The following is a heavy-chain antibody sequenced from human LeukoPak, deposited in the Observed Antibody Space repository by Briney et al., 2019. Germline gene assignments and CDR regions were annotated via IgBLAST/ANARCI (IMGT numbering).Heavy chain of an antibody. J-gene: IGHJ4*02. CDR1: GGSISSYY. V-gene: IGHV4-59*08. CDR2: INYSGRT. D-gene: IGHD5-24*01. CDR3: ARHKQRWLQWGDFDY. Sequence: SETLSLTCTVSGGSISSYYWSWIRQPPGKGLDWLGHINYSGRTNYKPSLKSRVTMSVDTSKNQFSLKLRSVTAADTAVYYCARHKQRWLQWGDFDYWGQGTLVTVSS.